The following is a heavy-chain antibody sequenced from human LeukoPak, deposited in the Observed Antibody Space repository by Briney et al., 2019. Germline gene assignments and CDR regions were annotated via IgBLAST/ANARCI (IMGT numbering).Heavy chain of an antibody. CDR3: AREAPLGGYCSSTSCPIDY. V-gene: IGHV3-30*03. CDR1: GFTFSSYG. CDR2: ISYDGSNK. D-gene: IGHD2-2*03. J-gene: IGHJ4*02. Sequence: GGSLRLSCAASGFTFSSYGMHWVRQAPGKGLEWVAVISYDGSNKYYADSVKGRFTISRDNSKNTLYLQMGSLRAEDMAVYYCAREAPLGGYCSSTSCPIDYWGQGTLVTVSS.